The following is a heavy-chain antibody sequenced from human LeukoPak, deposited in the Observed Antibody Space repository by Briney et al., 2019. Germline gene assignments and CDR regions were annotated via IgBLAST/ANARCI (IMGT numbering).Heavy chain of an antibody. CDR2: IKQDGSEK. CDR1: GFTFSSYW. CDR3: AKGGRYSSSWYGRPFDY. D-gene: IGHD6-13*01. Sequence: PGGSLRLSCAASGFTFSSYWMSWVRQAPGKGLEWVANIKQDGSEKYYVDSVKGRFTISRDNAKNSLYLQMNSLRAEDTAVYYCAKGGRYSSSWYGRPFDYWGQGTLVTVSS. J-gene: IGHJ4*02. V-gene: IGHV3-7*01.